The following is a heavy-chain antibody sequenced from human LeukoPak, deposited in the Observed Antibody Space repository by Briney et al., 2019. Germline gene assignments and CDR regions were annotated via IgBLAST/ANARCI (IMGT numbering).Heavy chain of an antibody. CDR2: ISYDGSNK. Sequence: GGSLRLPCAASGFTFSSYAMHWVRQAPGKGLEWVAVISYDGSNKYYADSVKGRFTISRDNSKNTLYLQMNSLRAEDTAVYYCARVTTVKPAFDYWGQGTLVTASS. V-gene: IGHV3-30*01. CDR1: GFTFSSYA. CDR3: ARVTTVKPAFDY. D-gene: IGHD4-11*01. J-gene: IGHJ4*02.